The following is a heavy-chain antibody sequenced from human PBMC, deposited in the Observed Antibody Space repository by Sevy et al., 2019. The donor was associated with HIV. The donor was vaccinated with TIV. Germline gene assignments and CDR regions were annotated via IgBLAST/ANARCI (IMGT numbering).Heavy chain of an antibody. J-gene: IGHJ4*02. D-gene: IGHD3-10*01. V-gene: IGHV3-23*01. CDR1: GFTFSSYA. Sequence: GGSLRLSCVTSGFTFSSYAMSWVRQTPGKGLEWVSAIGGSADYTYYADSVKGRFTISRDNSKNTLYLQMNGLRAEDTAVYYCAKEVSERRYSDYLGQGTLVTVSS. CDR2: IGGSADYT. CDR3: AKEVSERRYSDY.